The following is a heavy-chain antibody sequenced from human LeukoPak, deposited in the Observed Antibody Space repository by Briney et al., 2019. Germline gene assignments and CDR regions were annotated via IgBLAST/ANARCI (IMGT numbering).Heavy chain of an antibody. V-gene: IGHV4-59*08. CDR1: GGSISSYY. Sequence: SETLSLTCTVSGGSISSYYWSWIRQPPGHGLEWIGYIYYSGSTNHNPSLKSPVTISVDTSKNQFSLKLSSVTASDTAVYYCARSIYGGTLNYFDYWGQGTLVTVSS. CDR2: IYYSGST. CDR3: ARSIYGGTLNYFDY. J-gene: IGHJ4*02. D-gene: IGHD4-23*01.